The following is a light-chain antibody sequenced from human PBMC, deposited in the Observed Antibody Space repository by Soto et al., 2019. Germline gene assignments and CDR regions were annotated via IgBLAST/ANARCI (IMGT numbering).Light chain of an antibody. V-gene: IGLV2-14*01. CDR3: SSYTSSSTYV. Sequence: QSALTQPASVSGSPGQSITISCTGTISDVGGYNYVSWYQQHTGKAPKLMIYEVSNRPSGVSNRFSGSKSGNTASLTISGLQAEDEADYYCSSYTSSSTYVFGTGTKLTVL. CDR1: ISDVGGYNY. CDR2: EVS. J-gene: IGLJ1*01.